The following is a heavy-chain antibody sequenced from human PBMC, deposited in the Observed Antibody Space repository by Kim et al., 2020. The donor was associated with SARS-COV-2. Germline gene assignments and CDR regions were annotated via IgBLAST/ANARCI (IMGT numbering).Heavy chain of an antibody. CDR3: ARGSVVVTGDLERHWYFDL. D-gene: IGHD2-21*02. CDR2: IKQDGSET. J-gene: IGHJ2*01. Sequence: GGSLRLSCSASEFMFNLYWMHWVRQIPGKGLEWVAVIKQDGSETKYLDSVKGRATISRDNAQKSVSLQMNSLRPEDTGVYYCARGSVVVTGDLERHWYFDLWGRGTRVTVSS. CDR1: EFMFNLYW. V-gene: IGHV3-7*03.